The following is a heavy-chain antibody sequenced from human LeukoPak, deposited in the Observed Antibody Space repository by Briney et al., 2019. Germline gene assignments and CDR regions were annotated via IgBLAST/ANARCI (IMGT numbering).Heavy chain of an antibody. Sequence: GGSLRLSCAASGFTFSDYSMNWVRQAQGKGLEWISYVGISSGNTKYEDSVKGRLTISGDSAKNSVFLQMNSLRVEDTAVYYCARDHRYAFDNWGQGTLVTVSS. CDR2: VGISSGNT. D-gene: IGHD5-12*01. J-gene: IGHJ4*02. V-gene: IGHV3-48*04. CDR1: GFTFSDYS. CDR3: ARDHRYAFDN.